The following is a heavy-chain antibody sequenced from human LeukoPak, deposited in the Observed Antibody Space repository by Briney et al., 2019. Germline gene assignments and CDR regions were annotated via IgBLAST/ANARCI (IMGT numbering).Heavy chain of an antibody. Sequence: GGSLRLSCAASGFTFSSYAMSWVRQAPGKGLEWVAVISYDGSNKYYADSVKGRFTISRDNSKNTLYLQMNSLRAEDTAVYYCARAEISSGYWVHLPDYWGQGTLVTVSS. D-gene: IGHD3-22*01. CDR2: ISYDGSNK. CDR3: ARAEISSGYWVHLPDY. J-gene: IGHJ4*02. CDR1: GFTFSSYA. V-gene: IGHV3-30*03.